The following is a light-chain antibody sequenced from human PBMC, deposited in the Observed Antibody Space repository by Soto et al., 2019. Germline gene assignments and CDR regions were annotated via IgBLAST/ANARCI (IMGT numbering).Light chain of an antibody. CDR1: QSVSSY. CDR2: GAS. J-gene: IGKJ1*01. CDR3: QLYGSSPPRT. V-gene: IGKV3-20*01. Sequence: EIVLTQSPATLSLSPGERATLSCRASQSVSSYLAWYQQKPGQAPRLLIYGASSRATGIPDRFSGSGSGTDFTLTIARLEPEDFAVYYCQLYGSSPPRTFGQGTKVEI.